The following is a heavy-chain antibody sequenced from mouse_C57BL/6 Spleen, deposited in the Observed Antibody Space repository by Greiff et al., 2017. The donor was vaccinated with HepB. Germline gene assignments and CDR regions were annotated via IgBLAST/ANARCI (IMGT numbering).Heavy chain of an antibody. Sequence: VQLQQSGPELVKPGASVKISCKASGYAFSSSWMNWVKQRPGKGLEWIGRIYPGDGDTNYNGKFKGKATLTADKSSSTAYMQLSSLTSEDSAVYFCASRSNYGDYWGQGTTLTVSS. CDR2: IYPGDGDT. D-gene: IGHD2-5*01. V-gene: IGHV1-82*01. CDR3: ASRSNYGDY. CDR1: GYAFSSSW. J-gene: IGHJ2*01.